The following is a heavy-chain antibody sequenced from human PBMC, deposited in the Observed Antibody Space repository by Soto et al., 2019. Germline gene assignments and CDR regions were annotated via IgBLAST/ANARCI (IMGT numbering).Heavy chain of an antibody. CDR2: TSYSGST. D-gene: IGHD2-15*01. CDR1: GGSISTYY. V-gene: IGHV4-59*01. Sequence: QVQLQESGPGLVKPSETLSVTCTVSGGSISTYYWSWIRQSPGKGLEWIGYTSYSGSTNYNPSLKSRVTISADTSKNQFTLKLSSVTAADTAVYYCAGSDCRSGSCPLVALWGRGTLVIVSS. J-gene: IGHJ2*01. CDR3: AGSDCRSGSCPLVAL.